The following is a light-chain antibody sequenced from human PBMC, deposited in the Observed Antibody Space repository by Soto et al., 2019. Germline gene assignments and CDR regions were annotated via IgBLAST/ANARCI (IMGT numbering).Light chain of an antibody. CDR1: QSVSSSY. CDR2: GAS. Sequence: EIVLTQSPGTLSLSPGERATLSCRASQSVSSSYLAWYQQKPGQAPRLLIYGASSRATGIPDRFSGSGSGTDFTLTISSLEPEDFAVYYCQQYGSSLLTFGGWTNVEIK. V-gene: IGKV3-20*01. CDR3: QQYGSSLLT. J-gene: IGKJ4*01.